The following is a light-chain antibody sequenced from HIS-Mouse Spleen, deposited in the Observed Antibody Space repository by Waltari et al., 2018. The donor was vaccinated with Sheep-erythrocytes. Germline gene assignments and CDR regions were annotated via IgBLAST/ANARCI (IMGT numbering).Light chain of an antibody. J-gene: IGKJ2*01. V-gene: IGKV1-12*01. Sequence: DIQMTQSPSSVSASVGDRVTITCRASQGISSWLAWYQQKPGKAPKLLIYDASNRATGIPARFSGSGSGTDFTLTISSLEPEDFAVYYCQQRSNWYTFGQGTKLEIK. CDR3: QQRSNWYT. CDR1: QGISSW. CDR2: DAS.